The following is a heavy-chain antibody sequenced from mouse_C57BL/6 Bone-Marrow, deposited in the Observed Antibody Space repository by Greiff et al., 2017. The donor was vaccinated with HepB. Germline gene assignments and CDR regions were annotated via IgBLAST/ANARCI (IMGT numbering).Heavy chain of an antibody. CDR3: VRGGNFDY. J-gene: IGHJ2*01. Sequence: EVQLVESGGGLVKPGGSLKLSCAASGFTFSSYTMSWVRQTPEKRLEWVATISSGGGNTYYPDSVKGRFTISRDTAKNSLYLQMSSLRAADTALYYCVRGGNFDYWGQGTTLTVSS. CDR1: GFTFSSYT. V-gene: IGHV5-9*03. CDR2: ISSGGGNT.